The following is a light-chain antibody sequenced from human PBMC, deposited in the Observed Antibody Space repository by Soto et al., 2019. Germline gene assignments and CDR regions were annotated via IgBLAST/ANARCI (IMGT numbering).Light chain of an antibody. J-gene: IGLJ1*01. V-gene: IGLV2-11*01. CDR1: SSDVGGYNY. CDR2: DVS. Sequence: QSVLTQPRSVSGAPGQSGTISCTGTSSDVGGYNYVSWYQQHPGKAPKLMIYDVSKRPSGVPDRFSGSKSGNTASLTISGLQAEDEADYYCCSYAGSYSYVFGTGPKVTVL. CDR3: CSYAGSYSYV.